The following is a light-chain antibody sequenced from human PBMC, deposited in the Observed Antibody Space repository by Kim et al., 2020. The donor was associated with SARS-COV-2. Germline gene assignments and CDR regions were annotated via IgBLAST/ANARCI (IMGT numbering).Light chain of an antibody. CDR1: VLAKKY. J-gene: IGLJ3*02. V-gene: IGLV3-27*01. CDR2: KDS. CDR3: YSAADNIGV. Sequence: SLSPGQTARITCSGDVLAKKYARWFQQKPGQAPVLVIYKDSERPSGIPERFSGSSSGTTVNLTISGAQVEDEADYYCYSAADNIGVFGGGTQLTVL.